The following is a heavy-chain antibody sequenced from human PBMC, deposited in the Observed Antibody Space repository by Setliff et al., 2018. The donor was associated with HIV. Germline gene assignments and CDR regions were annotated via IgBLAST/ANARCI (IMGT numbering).Heavy chain of an antibody. D-gene: IGHD1-1*01. CDR1: GFTFTNYW. CDR3: AGSRGYFVQAD. Sequence: GGSLRLSCAASGFTFTNYWMNWVRQAPGKGLEWVANIHQDGSEKYYVDFVKGRFFISRDNTRNLLYLEMRSLRAEDTAVYYCAGSRGYFVQADWGQGTLVTVSS. V-gene: IGHV3-7*01. CDR2: IHQDGSEK. J-gene: IGHJ4*02.